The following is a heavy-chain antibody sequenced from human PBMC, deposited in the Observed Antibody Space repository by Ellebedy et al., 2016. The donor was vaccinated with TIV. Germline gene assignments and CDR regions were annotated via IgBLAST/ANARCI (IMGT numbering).Heavy chain of an antibody. CDR2: ITSDGGST. CDR3: ARGGAEMTTETTLFDY. J-gene: IGHJ4*02. V-gene: IGHV3-74*01. CDR1: GFTFSSYW. D-gene: IGHD5-24*01. Sequence: PGGSLRLSCAASGFTFSSYWMHWVRQAPGKGLVWVSHITSDGGSTSYADSVKGRFTISRDNSKNTLYVQMNSLRRDDTAVYYCARGGAEMTTETTLFDYWGQGTLVTVSS.